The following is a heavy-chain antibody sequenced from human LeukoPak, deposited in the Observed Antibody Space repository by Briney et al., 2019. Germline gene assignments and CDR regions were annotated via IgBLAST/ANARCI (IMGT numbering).Heavy chain of an antibody. V-gene: IGHV4-30-2*02. J-gene: IGHJ4*02. D-gene: IGHD5-24*01. Sequence: SETLSLTCAVSGGSISSGGYSWSWIRQPPGKGLEWIGYIYHSGSTYYNPSLKSRVTISVDRSKNQFSLKLSSVTAADTAVYYCARTNVEMATTFDYWGQGTLVTVSS. CDR1: GGSISSGGYS. CDR3: ARTNVEMATTFDY. CDR2: IYHSGST.